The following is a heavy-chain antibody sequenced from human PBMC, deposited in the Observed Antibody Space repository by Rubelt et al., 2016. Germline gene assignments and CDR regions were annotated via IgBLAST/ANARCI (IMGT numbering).Heavy chain of an antibody. J-gene: IGHJ4*02. V-gene: IGHV4-34*01. CDR1: GGSFSGYY. D-gene: IGHD4-23*01. Sequence: QVQLQQWGAGLLKPSETLSLTCAVYGGSFSGYYWSWIRQPPGKGLEWIGEINHSGSTNYNPSLKSRVTISVDTSKNQCSLKLSSVTAADTAVYYCASWTTVVTPRADYFDYWGQGTLVTVSS. CDR2: INHSGST. CDR3: ASWTTVVTPRADYFDY.